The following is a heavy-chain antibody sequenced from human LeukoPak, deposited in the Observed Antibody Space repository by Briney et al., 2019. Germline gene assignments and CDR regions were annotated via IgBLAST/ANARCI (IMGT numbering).Heavy chain of an antibody. Sequence: ASVKVSCKASGYTFTGFYMHWVRQAPGQGLERMGYIYPNSGATKYAQKFQGRVTLTRDTSISTAYMELSGLRSDDTAVYYCARHWALMTTGRRRYFDDWGQGTLVTVSS. V-gene: IGHV1-2*02. D-gene: IGHD4-11*01. J-gene: IGHJ4*02. CDR1: GYTFTGFY. CDR3: ARHWALMTTGRRRYFDD. CDR2: IYPNSGAT.